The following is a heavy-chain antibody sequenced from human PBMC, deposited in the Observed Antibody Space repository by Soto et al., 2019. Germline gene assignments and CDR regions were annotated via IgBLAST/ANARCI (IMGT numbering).Heavy chain of an antibody. CDR2: IYYRGKT. J-gene: IGHJ4*02. D-gene: IGHD2-15*01. Sequence: QVQLQESRPGLVKPSETLSLICTVSGGSISSSYWSWIRQPPGRGLEWIGDIYYRGKTNYNPSLESRVTISIDTSKKQFSLKVTSVTAADTAVYFCGRYAGYVDSWGQGTLVTVSS. CDR3: GRYAGYVDS. V-gene: IGHV4-59*01. CDR1: GGSISSSY.